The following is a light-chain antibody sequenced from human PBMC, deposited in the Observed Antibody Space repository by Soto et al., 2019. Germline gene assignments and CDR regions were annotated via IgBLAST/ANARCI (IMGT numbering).Light chain of an antibody. Sequence: EIVLAQSPAPLSLSPGERATLSCRASQGVSRYLAWYQQKPGQAPRLLIYDASNRATGIPARFSGSGSGTDFTLTISSLEPEDVAVYYCQQRSNWLWTFGQGTKVEIK. V-gene: IGKV3-11*01. CDR2: DAS. J-gene: IGKJ1*01. CDR1: QGVSRY. CDR3: QQRSNWLWT.